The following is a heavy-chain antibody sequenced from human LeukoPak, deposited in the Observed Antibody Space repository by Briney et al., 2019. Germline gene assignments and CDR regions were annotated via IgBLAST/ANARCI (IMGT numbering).Heavy chain of an antibody. Sequence: GGSLRLSCAASGFTFSSYSMNWVRQAPGKGLEWVSLISGDGGSTYYADSVKGRFTISRDNSKNSLYLQMNSLRTEDTALYYCANDWDSSGFDYWGQGTLVTVSS. CDR1: GFTFSSYS. CDR2: ISGDGGST. J-gene: IGHJ4*02. CDR3: ANDWDSSGFDY. V-gene: IGHV3-43*02. D-gene: IGHD3-22*01.